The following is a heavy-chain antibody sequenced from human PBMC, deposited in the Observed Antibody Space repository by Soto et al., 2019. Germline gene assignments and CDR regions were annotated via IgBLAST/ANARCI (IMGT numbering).Heavy chain of an antibody. CDR1: GGTFSSYA. D-gene: IGHD3-3*01. CDR3: AGTFGVVIIGYYYYGMDV. J-gene: IGHJ6*02. CDR2: IIPIFGTA. Sequence: QVQLVQSGAEVKKPGSSVKVSCKASGGTFSSYAISWVRQAPGQGLEWMGGIIPIFGTANYAQKFQGRVTITADKSTSTAYMELSSLRSEDTAVYYCAGTFGVVIIGYYYYGMDVWGQGTTVTVSS. V-gene: IGHV1-69*06.